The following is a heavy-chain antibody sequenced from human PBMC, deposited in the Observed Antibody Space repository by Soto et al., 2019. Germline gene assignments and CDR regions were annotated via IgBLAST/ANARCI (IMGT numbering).Heavy chain of an antibody. CDR2: IYYSGST. D-gene: IGHD2-15*01. Sequence: PSETLSLTCTVSGGSISSGGYYWSWIRQPPGKGLEWIEYIYYSGSTNYNPSLKSRVTISVDTSKNQFSLKLSSVTAADTAVYYCARLCATRGGLLDYWGQGTLVTAPQ. CDR3: ARLCATRGGLLDY. J-gene: IGHJ4*02. CDR1: GGSISSGGYY. V-gene: IGHV4-61*08.